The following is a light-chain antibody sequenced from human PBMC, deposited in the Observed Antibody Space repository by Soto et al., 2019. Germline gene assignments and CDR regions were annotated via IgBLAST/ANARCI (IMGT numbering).Light chain of an antibody. J-gene: IGKJ1*01. V-gene: IGKV3-15*01. Sequence: IVMTQSPATLSVSPGGGATVSCRASQSVSSNLAWYQQKPGQAPRLLIYGASTRATGIPARFSGSGSGTEFTLTISSLQSEDFVVSYCKQYDKWPSQNKFGYGTKADIK. CDR1: QSVSSN. CDR3: KQYDKWPSQNK. CDR2: GAS.